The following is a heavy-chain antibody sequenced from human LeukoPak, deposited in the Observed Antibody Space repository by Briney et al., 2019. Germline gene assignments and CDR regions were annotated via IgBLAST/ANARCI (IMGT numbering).Heavy chain of an antibody. J-gene: IGHJ4*02. D-gene: IGHD1-26*01. Sequence: ASVKVSCKASGYTFTGYYMHWVRQAPGQGLGWMGWINPNSGGTNYAQKFQGRVTMTRDTSINTDYMELSRLRSDDTAVYYCAKEDSGSSIDYWGQGTLVTVSS. CDR1: GYTFTGYY. V-gene: IGHV1-2*02. CDR2: INPNSGGT. CDR3: AKEDSGSSIDY.